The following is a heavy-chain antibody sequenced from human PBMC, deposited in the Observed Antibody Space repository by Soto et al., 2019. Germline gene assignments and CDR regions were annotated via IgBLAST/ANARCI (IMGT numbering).Heavy chain of an antibody. J-gene: IGHJ3*02. Sequence: SETLSLTCVVSGGSSSTYYYHSIRLSPGKWLECMGEINHSENNNYSPSLKSRDTMSLDTSNNQFSLTLTSVTAADTAVYYCARGGSNDWQVAFDIWGQGTMVT. V-gene: IGHV4-34*01. CDR1: GGSSSTYY. D-gene: IGHD3-9*01. CDR2: INHSENN. CDR3: ARGGSNDWQVAFDI.